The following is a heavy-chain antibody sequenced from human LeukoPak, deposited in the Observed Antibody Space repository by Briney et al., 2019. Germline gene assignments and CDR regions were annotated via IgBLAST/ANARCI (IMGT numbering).Heavy chain of an antibody. V-gene: IGHV4-59*01. J-gene: IGHJ4*02. Sequence: SETLSLTCTVSGGSISSYYWSWIRQPPGKGLEWIGYIYYSGSTNYNPSLKSRVTISVDTSKNQFSLKLSSVTAADTAVYYCARGEWGSGSTADYWGQGTPVTVSS. CDR3: ARGEWGSGSTADY. D-gene: IGHD3-22*01. CDR2: IYYSGST. CDR1: GGSISSYY.